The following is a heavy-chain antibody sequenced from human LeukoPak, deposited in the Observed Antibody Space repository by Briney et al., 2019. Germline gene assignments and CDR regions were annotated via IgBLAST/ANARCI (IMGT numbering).Heavy chain of an antibody. D-gene: IGHD3-22*01. J-gene: IGHJ4*02. CDR3: ARDGPVYYYDSSGYSSAFDY. V-gene: IGHV3-21*01. CDR2: ISGSSSYI. Sequence: GGSLRLSCAASGFTFSSYSMNWVRQAPGKGLEWVSSISGSSSYIYYADSVKGRFTISRDNAKNSLYLQMNSLRAEDTAVYYCARDGPVYYYDSSGYSSAFDYWGQGTLVTVPS. CDR1: GFTFSSYS.